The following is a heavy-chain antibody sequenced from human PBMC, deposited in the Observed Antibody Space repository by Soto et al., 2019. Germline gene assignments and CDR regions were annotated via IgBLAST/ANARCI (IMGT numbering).Heavy chain of an antibody. CDR1: GFTFGSYA. J-gene: IGHJ4*02. V-gene: IGHV3-23*01. D-gene: IGHD3-22*01. Sequence: GGSLRLSCAASGFTFGSYAMSWVRLAPGKGLEWVSVAGPSGSSTFYADSVRGRFTISRDNVENTLYLQMNSLRVADTALYFCARTYYYDSTGYYRTFDYWGQGTLVTVSA. CDR3: ARTYYYDSTGYYRTFDY. CDR2: AGPSGSST.